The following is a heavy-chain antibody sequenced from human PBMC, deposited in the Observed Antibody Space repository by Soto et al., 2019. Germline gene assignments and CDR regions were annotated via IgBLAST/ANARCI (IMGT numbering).Heavy chain of an antibody. CDR3: ARQGVVIPPLYYYGMAV. V-gene: IGHV5-51*01. Sequence: GESLKISCKGSGYSFTSYWIGWVRQMPGKGLEWMGIIYPGDSDTRYSPSFQGQVTISADKSISTAYLQWSSLKASDTAMYYCARQGVVIPPLYYYGMAVWGQGTTATVSS. CDR2: IYPGDSDT. J-gene: IGHJ6*02. CDR1: GYSFTSYW. D-gene: IGHD3-3*01.